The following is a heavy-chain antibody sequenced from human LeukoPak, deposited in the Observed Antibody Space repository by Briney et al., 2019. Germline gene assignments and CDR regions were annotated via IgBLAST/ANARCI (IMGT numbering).Heavy chain of an antibody. CDR1: GYTFTSYY. D-gene: IGHD3-10*01. J-gene: IGHJ3*02. V-gene: IGHV1-46*01. Sequence: ASVKVSCKASGYTFTSYYMHWVRQAPGQGLEWMGIINPSGGSTDYAQKFQGRVTMTRDTSTSTVYMELSSLRSEDTAVYYCARAFPFIRETRGYDAFDIWGQGTMVTVSS. CDR3: ARAFPFIRETRGYDAFDI. CDR2: INPSGGST.